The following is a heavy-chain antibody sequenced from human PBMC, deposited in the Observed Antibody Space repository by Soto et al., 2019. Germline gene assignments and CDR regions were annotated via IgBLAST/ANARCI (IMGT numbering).Heavy chain of an antibody. CDR1: GFTFSSYA. Sequence: QVQLVESGGGVVQPGRSLRLSCAASGFTFSSYAMHWVRQAPGKGLEWVAVISYDGSNKYYADSVKGGFTISRDNSKNTQYLQMNSLRTEDTAVHYCVRDGNHYDSSGPCFDYWGQGTLVTVSS. CDR2: ISYDGSNK. CDR3: VRDGNHYDSSGPCFDY. V-gene: IGHV3-30-3*01. J-gene: IGHJ4*02. D-gene: IGHD3-22*01.